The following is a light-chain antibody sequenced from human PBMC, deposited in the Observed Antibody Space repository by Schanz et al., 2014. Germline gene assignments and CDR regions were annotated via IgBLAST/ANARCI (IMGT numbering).Light chain of an antibody. CDR1: SSDVGGYNY. CDR2: EVN. Sequence: QSALTQPASVSGSPGQSITISCTGTSSDVGGYNYVSWYQQHPGKAPKLMIYEVNNRPSGVPDRFSGSKSGSTASLTISGXXXXDEADYYCSSYTGSSPYVFGTGTKLTVL. CDR3: SSYTGSSPYV. J-gene: IGLJ1*01. V-gene: IGLV2-14*01.